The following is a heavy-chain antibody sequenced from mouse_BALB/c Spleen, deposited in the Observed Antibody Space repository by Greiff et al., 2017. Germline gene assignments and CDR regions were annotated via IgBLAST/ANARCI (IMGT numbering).Heavy chain of an antibody. Sequence: LVKTGASVKISCKASGYSFTGYYMHWVKQSHGKSLEWIGYISCYNGATSYNQKFKGKATFTVDTSSSTAYMQFNSLTSEDSAGYDCAIRGDYEYLFYAMDYWGEGTSVTVSS. D-gene: IGHD2-4*01. CDR3: AIRGDYEYLFYAMDY. J-gene: IGHJ4*01. V-gene: IGHV1S34*01. CDR2: ISCYNGAT. CDR1: GYSFTGYY.